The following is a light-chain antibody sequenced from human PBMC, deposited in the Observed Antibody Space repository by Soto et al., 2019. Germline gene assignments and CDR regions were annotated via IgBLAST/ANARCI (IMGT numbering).Light chain of an antibody. CDR1: QSLNSGY. CDR3: QQYGSSAYT. J-gene: IGKJ2*01. Sequence: EIVLTQSPGTLSLSPGERATLSCRASQSLNSGYLAWYQQKPGQAPRLLIYGASSRATGIPDRFSGSRSGTDFTLTISRLEPEDFAVYYCQQYGSSAYTFGQGTKLEIK. CDR2: GAS. V-gene: IGKV3-20*01.